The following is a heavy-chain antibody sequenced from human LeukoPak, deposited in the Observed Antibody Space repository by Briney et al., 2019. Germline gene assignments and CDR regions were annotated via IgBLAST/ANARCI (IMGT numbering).Heavy chain of an antibody. D-gene: IGHD2-2*01. CDR1: GGSFSGYY. Sequence: NPSETLSLTCAAYGGSFSGYYWSWIRQPPGKGLEWMGEINHSGSTNYNPALQIRVPISVATSKNQFSLKLSSVTAADTAVYYCARTYCSSTSCYWGLIDYWGQGTLVTVSS. J-gene: IGHJ4*02. CDR2: INHSGST. V-gene: IGHV4-34*01. CDR3: ARTYCSSTSCYWGLIDY.